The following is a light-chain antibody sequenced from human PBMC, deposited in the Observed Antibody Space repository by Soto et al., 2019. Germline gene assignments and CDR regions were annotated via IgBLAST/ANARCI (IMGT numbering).Light chain of an antibody. CDR2: DVS. J-gene: IGLJ1*01. V-gene: IGLV2-14*01. CDR3: SSYLGSSTLSGV. CDR1: TSDVVCYDY. Sequence: QSALTQPASVSGSPGQSITVSCTGTTSDVVCYDYVAWYQQHPGKAPKLMIYDVSSRPSVVSNRFSGSKSGNTASLTISGLQAEDEADYYCSSYLGSSTLSGVFGTGTKVTVL.